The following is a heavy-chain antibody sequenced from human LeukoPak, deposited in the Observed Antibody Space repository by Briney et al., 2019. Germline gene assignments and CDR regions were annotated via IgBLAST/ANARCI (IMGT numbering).Heavy chain of an antibody. J-gene: IGHJ4*02. Sequence: GGSLRLSCAASGFTFSSYAMSWVRQAPGKGLEWVSGISGSGGSTYYADSVKGRFTISRDNSKNTLYLQMNSLRADDTAVYYCAKSSGYSYGYCFDYWGQGTLVTVSS. CDR1: GFTFSSYA. V-gene: IGHV3-23*01. CDR2: ISGSGGST. D-gene: IGHD5-18*01. CDR3: AKSSGYSYGYCFDY.